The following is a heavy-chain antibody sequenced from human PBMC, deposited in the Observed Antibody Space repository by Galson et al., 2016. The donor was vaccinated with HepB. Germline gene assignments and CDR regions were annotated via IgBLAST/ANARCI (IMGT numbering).Heavy chain of an antibody. Sequence: LRLSCAASGFALSSFNMNWVRQTPGKGLEWISYISSSRNTIDYADSVKGRFTISRDDAKNSLYLQMNNLSVGDTAIYHCAQEVGWLRFALGSWGQGTLVTVSS. CDR3: AQEVGWLRFALGS. CDR1: GFALSSFN. J-gene: IGHJ4*02. V-gene: IGHV3-48*01. CDR2: ISSSRNTI. D-gene: IGHD5-12*01.